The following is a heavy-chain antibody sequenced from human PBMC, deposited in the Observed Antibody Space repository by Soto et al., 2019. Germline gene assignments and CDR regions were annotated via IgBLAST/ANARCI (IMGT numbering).Heavy chain of an antibody. CDR3: ARAEEDYGDVDYFDY. V-gene: IGHV3-7*05. CDR1: GFTFSKYW. D-gene: IGHD4-17*01. Sequence: EVQLVESGGGLVQPGGSLRLSCAASGFTFSKYWMSWVRQAPGKGLEWVANIKQDGGEKYYVDSVKGRFTISSDNAKISLYLQMNSLRVEDTAVYYCARAEEDYGDVDYFDYWGQGTLVTVSS. J-gene: IGHJ4*02. CDR2: IKQDGGEK.